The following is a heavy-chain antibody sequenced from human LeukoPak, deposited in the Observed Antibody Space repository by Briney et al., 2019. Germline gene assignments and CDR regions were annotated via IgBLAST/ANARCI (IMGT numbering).Heavy chain of an antibody. V-gene: IGHV3-9*01. CDR2: ISWHSVNI. J-gene: IGHJ6*02. CDR1: GFTFGDHV. Sequence: GGSLRLSCAASGFTFGDHVMHWVRQAPGKGLEWVSGISWHSVNIDYADSVKGRFTISRDNAKNSLYLQMNSLRAEDTALYYCAKDFCSGGGCPYYFYGMDVWGQGTTVTVSS. D-gene: IGHD2-15*01. CDR3: AKDFCSGGGCPYYFYGMDV.